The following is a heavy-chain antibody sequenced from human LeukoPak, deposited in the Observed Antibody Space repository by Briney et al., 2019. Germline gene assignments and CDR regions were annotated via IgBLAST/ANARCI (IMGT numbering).Heavy chain of an antibody. CDR2: IYYSGST. J-gene: IGHJ4*02. V-gene: IGHV4-59*01. CDR1: GGSISSYY. Sequence: SETLSLTCTVSGGSISSYYWSWIRQPPGKGLEWIGYIYYSGSTNYNPSLKSRVTISVDTSKNQFSLKLSSVTAADAAVYYCASSEYSSSSPDYWGQGTLVTVSS. CDR3: ASSEYSSSSPDY. D-gene: IGHD6-6*01.